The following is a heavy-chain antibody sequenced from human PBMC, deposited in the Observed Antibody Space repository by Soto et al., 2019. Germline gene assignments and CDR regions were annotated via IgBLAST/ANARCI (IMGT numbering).Heavy chain of an antibody. Sequence: ASVKVSCKGSGYTFTSYGISWVRQAPGQGLEWMGWISATNGNTNYAQKLQGRVTMTTDTSTTTAYMELRSLRSDDTAVYYCAREYCSGGSCYGADYWGQGTLVTVSS. J-gene: IGHJ4*02. V-gene: IGHV1-18*01. D-gene: IGHD2-15*01. CDR3: AREYCSGGSCYGADY. CDR1: GYTFTSYG. CDR2: ISATNGNT.